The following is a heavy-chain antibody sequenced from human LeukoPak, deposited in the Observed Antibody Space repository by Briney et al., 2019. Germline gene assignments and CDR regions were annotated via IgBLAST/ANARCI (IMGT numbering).Heavy chain of an antibody. J-gene: IGHJ4*02. CDR1: GGSISSGGYY. D-gene: IGHD3-10*01. CDR2: IYYSGST. Sequence: TLSLTCTVSGGSISSGGYYWSWIRQHPGKGLEWIGYIYYSGSTYYNPSLKSRVTISVDRSKNQFSLKLSSVTAADTAVYYCARAEGSGSYYTDNYYFDYWGQGTLVTVSS. CDR3: ARAEGSGSYYTDNYYFDY. V-gene: IGHV4-31*03.